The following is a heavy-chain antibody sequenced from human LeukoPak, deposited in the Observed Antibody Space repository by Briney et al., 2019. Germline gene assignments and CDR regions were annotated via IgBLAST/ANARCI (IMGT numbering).Heavy chain of an antibody. J-gene: IGHJ3*02. Sequence: PGGSLRLSCAASGFTFSSYGMHRVRQAPGKGLEWVAVIWYDGSNKYYADSVKGRFTISRDNSKNTLYLQMNSLRAEDTAVYYCARELTTVTTTGDAFDIWGQGTMVTVSS. CDR3: ARELTTVTTTGDAFDI. CDR1: GFTFSSYG. CDR2: IWYDGSNK. V-gene: IGHV3-33*01. D-gene: IGHD4-17*01.